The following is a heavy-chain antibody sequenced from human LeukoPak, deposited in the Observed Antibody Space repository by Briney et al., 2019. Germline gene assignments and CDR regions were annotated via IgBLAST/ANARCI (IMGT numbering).Heavy chain of an antibody. V-gene: IGHV3-21*04. Sequence: GGSLRLSCAASGFTFSSYCMDWVRQTPGKGLEWVSSISSSSSYIYYADSVKGRFTISRDNAKNSLYLQMNSLRAEDTAVYYCTKRPFSGYFDYWGQGTLVTVSS. CDR1: GFTFSSYC. CDR2: ISSSSSYI. J-gene: IGHJ4*02. D-gene: IGHD1-1*01. CDR3: TKRPFSGYFDY.